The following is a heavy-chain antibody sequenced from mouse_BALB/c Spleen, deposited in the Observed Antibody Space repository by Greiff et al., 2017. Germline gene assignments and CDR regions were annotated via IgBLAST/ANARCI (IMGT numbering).Heavy chain of an antibody. Sequence: VQLKQSGPELVKPGASVKIPCKASGYTFTDYNMDWVKQSHGKSLEWIGDINPNNGGTIYNQKFKGKATLTVDKSSSTAYMELRSLTSEDTAVYYCARGSSSGYWFAYWGQGTLVTVSA. V-gene: IGHV1-18*01. CDR3: ARGSSSGYWFAY. CDR1: GYTFTDYN. CDR2: INPNNGGT. D-gene: IGHD3-1*01. J-gene: IGHJ3*01.